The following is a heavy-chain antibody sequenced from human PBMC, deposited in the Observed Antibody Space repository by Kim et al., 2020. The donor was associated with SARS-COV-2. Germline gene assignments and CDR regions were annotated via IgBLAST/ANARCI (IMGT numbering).Heavy chain of an antibody. J-gene: IGHJ6*02. V-gene: IGHV3-33*01. CDR1: GFTFSSYG. Sequence: GGSLRLSCAASGFTFSSYGMHWVRQAPGKGLEWVAVIWYDGSNKYYADSVKGRFTISRDNSKNTLYLQMNSLRAEDTAVYYCARDRVLYIVATIDYYYGMDVWGQGTTVTVSS. CDR3: ARDRVLYIVATIDYYYGMDV. CDR2: IWYDGSNK. D-gene: IGHD5-12*01.